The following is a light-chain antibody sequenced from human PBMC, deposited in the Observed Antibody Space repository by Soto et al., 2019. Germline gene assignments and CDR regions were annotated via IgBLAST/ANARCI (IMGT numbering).Light chain of an antibody. CDR1: SSNIGAGYD. Sequence: QPVLTQPPSVSGAPGQRVTISCTGSSSNIGAGYDVHWYQQLPGTAPKLLIYGNSNRPSGVPDRFSGSKSGTSASLAITGLQAEDEADYYCQSYDSSLRGVEFGGGTKVTVL. J-gene: IGLJ2*01. CDR2: GNS. CDR3: QSYDSSLRGVE. V-gene: IGLV1-40*01.